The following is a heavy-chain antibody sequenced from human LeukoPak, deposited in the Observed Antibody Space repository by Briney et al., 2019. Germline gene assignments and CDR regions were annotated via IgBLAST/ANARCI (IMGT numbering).Heavy chain of an antibody. CDR2: IYYSGST. Sequence: PSETLSLTCTVSGGSISSSSYYWGWIRQPPGKGLEWIGSIYYSGSTYYNPSLKSRVTISVDTSKNQFSLKLSSVTAADTAVYYCARGLWYSSSWDILSVSGGHYFDYWGQGTLVTVSS. J-gene: IGHJ4*02. CDR1: GGSISSSSYY. CDR3: ARGLWYSSSWDILSVSGGHYFDY. V-gene: IGHV4-39*01. D-gene: IGHD6-13*01.